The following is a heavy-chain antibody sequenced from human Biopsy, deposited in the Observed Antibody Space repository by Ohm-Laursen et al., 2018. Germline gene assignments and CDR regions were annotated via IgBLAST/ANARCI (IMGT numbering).Heavy chain of an antibody. J-gene: IGHJ6*02. CDR2: IYYSVMT. CDR1: GDSVTKYY. D-gene: IGHD4-11*01. Sequence: TLSLTCSVSGDSVTKYYWSWIRQPPGKGLEWIGHIYYSVMTHYNPSLQSRVSISVDTSRNQVSLTLSSVTAADTAVYYCARDSGILNYGNFKYYHYYGMDVWGQGTKVTVSS. CDR3: ARDSGILNYGNFKYYHYYGMDV. V-gene: IGHV4-59*02.